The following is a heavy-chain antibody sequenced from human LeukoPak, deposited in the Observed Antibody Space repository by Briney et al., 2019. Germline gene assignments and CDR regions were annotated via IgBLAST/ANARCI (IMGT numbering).Heavy chain of an antibody. J-gene: IGHJ6*03. Sequence: GESLKISCKGSGYSFTSYWIGWVRQMPGKGLEWMGIIYPGDSDTRYSPSLQGQVTISADKSISTAYLQWSSLKASDTAMYYCARHNYRVPAATWLYGYYYYMDVWGKGTTVTVSS. V-gene: IGHV5-51*01. D-gene: IGHD2-2*01. CDR3: ARHNYRVPAATWLYGYYYYMDV. CDR2: IYPGDSDT. CDR1: GYSFTSYW.